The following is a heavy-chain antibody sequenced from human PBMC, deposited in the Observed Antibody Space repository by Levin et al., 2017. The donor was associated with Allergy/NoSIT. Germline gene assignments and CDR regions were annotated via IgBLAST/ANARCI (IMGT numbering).Heavy chain of an antibody. Sequence: AGGSLRLSCAASGFTLSSYWMHWVRQAPGKGLVWVSRIKSDGSITSYADSVQGRFTISRDTAKNTMYLQMNSLRAEDTAVYYCARSDWFDPWGQGTLVTVSS. CDR1: GFTLSSYW. CDR2: IKSDGSIT. V-gene: IGHV3-74*01. J-gene: IGHJ5*02. CDR3: ARSDWFDP.